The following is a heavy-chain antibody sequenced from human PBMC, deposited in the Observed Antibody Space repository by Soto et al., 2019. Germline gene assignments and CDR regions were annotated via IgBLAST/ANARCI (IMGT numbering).Heavy chain of an antibody. CDR1: GFTFSSYA. J-gene: IGHJ4*02. CDR3: AKGPLVGATTPSDY. D-gene: IGHD1-26*01. CDR2: ISGSGGST. V-gene: IGHV3-23*01. Sequence: LRLSCAASGFTFSSYAMSWVRQAPGKGLEWVSAISGSGGSTYYADSVKGRFTISRDNSKNTLYLQMNSLRAEDTAVYYCAKGPLVGATTPSDYWGQGTLVTVSS.